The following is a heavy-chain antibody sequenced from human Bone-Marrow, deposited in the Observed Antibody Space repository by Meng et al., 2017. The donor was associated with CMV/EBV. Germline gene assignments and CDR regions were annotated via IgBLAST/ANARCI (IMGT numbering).Heavy chain of an antibody. CDR1: GFTFGDYA. J-gene: IGHJ6*02. Sequence: GESLKISCTASGFTFGDYAMNWVRQAPGKGLEWVGFIRTKPYGETTEYAASVKGRFTISRDDSKNVAYLQMNSLKTEDTAVYYCTRGDDIVTVYPNDDYYYYGMDVWGQGTTVTVSS. V-gene: IGHV3-49*04. CDR2: IRTKPYGETT. D-gene: IGHD3-9*01. CDR3: TRGDDIVTVYPNDDYYYYGMDV.